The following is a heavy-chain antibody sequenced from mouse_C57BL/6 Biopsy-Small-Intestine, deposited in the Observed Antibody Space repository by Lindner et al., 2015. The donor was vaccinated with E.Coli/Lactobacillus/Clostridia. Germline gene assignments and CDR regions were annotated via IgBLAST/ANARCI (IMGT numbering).Heavy chain of an antibody. J-gene: IGHJ1*03. CDR2: IYPGDGDT. CDR1: GYAFSSYW. Sequence: VQLQESGAELVKPGASVKISCKASGYAFSSYWMNWVKQRPGKGLEWIGQIYPGDGDTNYNENFKGKATLAADKSSSTAYIQLSSLTSEDSAVYFCARGPPLYYYGSGFDVWGTGTTVTVSS. CDR3: ARGPPLYYYGSGFDV. D-gene: IGHD1-1*01. V-gene: IGHV1-80*01.